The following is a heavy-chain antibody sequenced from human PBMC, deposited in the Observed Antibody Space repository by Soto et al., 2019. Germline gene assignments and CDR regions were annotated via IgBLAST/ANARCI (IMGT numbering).Heavy chain of an antibody. CDR3: ATDQGVT. V-gene: IGHV3-33*01. J-gene: IGHJ5*02. D-gene: IGHD2-8*01. Sequence: GGSLRLSCAASGFTFSSYGMHWVRQAPGKGLEWVAVIWYDGSDKYYADSVKGRFTISRDNSKNTLYLQMNSLRVEDTAVYYCATDQGVTWGQGTLVTAPQ. CDR2: IWYDGSDK. CDR1: GFTFSSYG.